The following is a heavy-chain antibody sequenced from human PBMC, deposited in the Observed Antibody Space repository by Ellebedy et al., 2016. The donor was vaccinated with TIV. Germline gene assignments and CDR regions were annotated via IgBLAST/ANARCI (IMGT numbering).Heavy chain of an antibody. Sequence: SVKVSXXASGGTFSSYAISWVRQAPGQGLEWMGGIIPIFGTANYAQKFQGRVTITADESTSTAYMELSSLRSEDTAVYYCASGTSAAEIPGYYFDYWGQGTLVTVSS. J-gene: IGHJ4*02. V-gene: IGHV1-69*13. CDR2: IIPIFGTA. D-gene: IGHD1-26*01. CDR3: ASGTSAAEIPGYYFDY. CDR1: GGTFSSYA.